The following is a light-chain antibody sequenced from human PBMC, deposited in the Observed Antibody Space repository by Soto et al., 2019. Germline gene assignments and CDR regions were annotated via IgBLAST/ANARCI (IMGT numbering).Light chain of an antibody. CDR3: LLYYGGTWV. V-gene: IGLV7-43*01. CDR1: TGAVTSGSY. Sequence: QTVVTQEPSLTVSPGGTVTLTCASSTGAVTSGSYPNWIQQKPGQAPRPLIYSTSNKHSWTPARFSGSLLGDKAALTLSGVQPEDEAEYYCLLYYGGTWVFGGGTKLTVL. CDR2: STS. J-gene: IGLJ3*02.